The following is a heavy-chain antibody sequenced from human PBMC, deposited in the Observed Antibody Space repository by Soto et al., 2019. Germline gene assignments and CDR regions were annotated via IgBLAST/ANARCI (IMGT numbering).Heavy chain of an antibody. V-gene: IGHV1-46*01. CDR1: GYRFTDHY. J-gene: IGHJ4*02. D-gene: IGHD3-16*01. CDR3: ARDYVWGSEDYFDS. CDR2: INPFAANT. Sequence: ASVKVSCTASGYRFTDHYIHWVRQAPGQGLEWLGIINPFAANTDYAQKFQGRVTMTRDASTSTVYMELSRLTSEDTAVYYCARDYVWGSEDYFDSWGQGTQVTVSS.